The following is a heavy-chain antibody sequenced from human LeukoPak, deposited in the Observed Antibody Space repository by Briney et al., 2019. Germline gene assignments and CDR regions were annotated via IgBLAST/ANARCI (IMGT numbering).Heavy chain of an antibody. J-gene: IGHJ2*01. V-gene: IGHV3-30-3*01. Sequence: PGGSLRLSCAASGFTFSSYVIHWVRQAPGKGLEWVAVISYDGSNKYYADSVKGRFTISRDNSKNTLYLQMNSLRAEDTAVYYCANSGYGRVNYFDLWGRGTLVTVSS. D-gene: IGHD5-12*01. CDR2: ISYDGSNK. CDR1: GFTFSSYV. CDR3: ANSGYGRVNYFDL.